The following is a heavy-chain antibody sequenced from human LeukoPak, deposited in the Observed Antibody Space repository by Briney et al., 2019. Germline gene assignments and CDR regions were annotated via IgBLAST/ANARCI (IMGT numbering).Heavy chain of an antibody. CDR2: IIPIFGTA. V-gene: IGHV1-69*13. J-gene: IGHJ4*02. CDR1: GYTFTGYY. D-gene: IGHD5-24*01. CDR3: ARARDGYNSVDY. Sequence: SVKVSCKASGYTFTGYYMHWVRQAPGQGLEWMGGIIPIFGTANYAQKFQGRVTITADESTSTAYMELSSLRSEDTAVYYCARARDGYNSVDYWGQGTLVTVSS.